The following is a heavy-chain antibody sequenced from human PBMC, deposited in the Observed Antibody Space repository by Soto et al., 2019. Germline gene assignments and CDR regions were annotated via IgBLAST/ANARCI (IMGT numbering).Heavy chain of an antibody. CDR3: ARDRYYDSTYNFDL. CDR1: GFTFSSYS. J-gene: IGHJ2*01. V-gene: IGHV3-48*02. D-gene: IGHD3-22*01. Sequence: VQLVESGGGVVQPGRSLRLSCAASGFTFSSYSMNWVRQAPGKGLEWVSYISSSSSTIYYADSVKGRFTISRDNAKNSLYLQMNSLRDEDTAVYYCARDRYYDSTYNFDLWGRGTLVTVSS. CDR2: ISSSSSTI.